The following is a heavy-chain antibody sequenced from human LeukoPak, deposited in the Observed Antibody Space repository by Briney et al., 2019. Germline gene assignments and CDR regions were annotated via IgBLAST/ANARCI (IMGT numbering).Heavy chain of an antibody. CDR1: GFSFSSYW. D-gene: IGHD2-15*01. CDR3: TNLTKVVGRDY. J-gene: IGHJ4*02. V-gene: IGHV3-74*01. CDR2: INTDGSST. Sequence: WGSLRLSCAASGFSFSSYWMFWVRQGPGKGLGWVSRINTDGSSTSYADSVKGRFTISRDNAKNTLYLQMNSLRAEDTAVYYCTNLTKVVGRDYWGQGTLVTVSS.